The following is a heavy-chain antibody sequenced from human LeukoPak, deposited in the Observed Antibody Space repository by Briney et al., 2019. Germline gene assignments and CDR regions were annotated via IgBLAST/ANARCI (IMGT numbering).Heavy chain of an antibody. CDR1: GGTFSSYA. Sequence: SVKVSCKASGGTFSSYAISWVRQAPGQGLEWMGGIIPIFGTANYAQKFQGRVTITADESTSTAYMELSSLRSEDTAVYYCARAAGHYGDYGSEYFQHWGQGTLVTVSS. D-gene: IGHD4-17*01. J-gene: IGHJ1*01. CDR2: IIPIFGTA. CDR3: ARAAGHYGDYGSEYFQH. V-gene: IGHV1-69*13.